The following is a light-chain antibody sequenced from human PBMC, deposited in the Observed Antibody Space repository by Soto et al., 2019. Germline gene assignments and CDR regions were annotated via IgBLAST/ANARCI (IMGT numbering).Light chain of an antibody. CDR2: DAS. CDR1: QSVSSY. Sequence: EIILTQSPGALSWSLGVTATLSCRGRQSVSSYLAWYQQKAGQAPRLLIYDASNRATGIPARFSRSGSGTDFTLTISSLEPEDLAVYDCQQYNNWPPTFGQWTQVEIK. J-gene: IGKJ5*01. V-gene: IGKV3-11*01. CDR3: QQYNNWPPT.